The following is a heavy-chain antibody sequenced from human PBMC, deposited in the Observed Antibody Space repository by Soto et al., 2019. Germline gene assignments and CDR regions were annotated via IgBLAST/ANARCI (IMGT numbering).Heavy chain of an antibody. CDR2: IKSKTDGGTT. V-gene: IGHV3-15*01. CDR3: IMIAPKDY. CDR1: GFTFSNAW. D-gene: IGHD2-21*01. J-gene: IGHJ4*02. Sequence: EVPLVESGGGLVKPGGSLRLSCAASGFTFSNAWMSWVRQAPGKGLEWVGRIKSKTDGGTTDYAAPVKGRFPNSRVDSQNTLYRQKNSLKTEVTAVYYCIMIAPKDYWGQGTLVTVSS.